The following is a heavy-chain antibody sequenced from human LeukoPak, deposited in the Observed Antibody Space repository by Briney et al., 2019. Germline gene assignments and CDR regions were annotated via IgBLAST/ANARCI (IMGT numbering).Heavy chain of an antibody. Sequence: ASVEVSCKASGYTFTSYSINWVRQAPGQGLEWLGWISVYTGNTNYAQKFQGRVTMTTDTSTSTAYMELRSLRSDDTAVYYCARLLGVTSIPASDIWGQGTIVTVSS. CDR2: ISVYTGNT. D-gene: IGHD2-21*02. CDR1: GYTFTSYS. V-gene: IGHV1-18*01. J-gene: IGHJ3*02. CDR3: ARLLGVTSIPASDI.